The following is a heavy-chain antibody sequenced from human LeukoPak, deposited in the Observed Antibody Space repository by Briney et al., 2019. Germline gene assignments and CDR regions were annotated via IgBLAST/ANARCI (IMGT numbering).Heavy chain of an antibody. CDR1: GYSFTTFW. D-gene: IGHD1-1*01. CDR2: IYPADSDT. Sequence: GESLKISCKGSGYSFTTFWIGWVRQMPGKGLEWMGIIYPADSDTRYSPSFKGQVSISADKSINTAYLQWSSLKASDTAMYYCASLVRTANAFDIWGQGTMVTVSS. J-gene: IGHJ3*02. CDR3: ASLVRTANAFDI. V-gene: IGHV5-51*01.